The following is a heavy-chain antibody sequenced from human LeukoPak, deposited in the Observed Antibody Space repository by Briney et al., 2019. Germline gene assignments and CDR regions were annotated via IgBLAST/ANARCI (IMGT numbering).Heavy chain of an antibody. CDR3: AKPMRGVVSWFDP. CDR2: ISGSGDST. D-gene: IGHD3-3*01. V-gene: IGHV3-23*01. J-gene: IGHJ5*02. Sequence: PGGSLRLSCAASGFTFSTYAVNWVRQAPGKGLEWVSTISGSGDSTYYADSVKGRFTISRDNSKDTLYLQMNSLRAEDTAVYYCAKPMRGVVSWFDPWGQGTLVTVSS. CDR1: GFTFSTYA.